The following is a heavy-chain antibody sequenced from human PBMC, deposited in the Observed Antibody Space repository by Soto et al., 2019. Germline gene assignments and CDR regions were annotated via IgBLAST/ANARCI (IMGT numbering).Heavy chain of an antibody. V-gene: IGHV4-59*01. CDR1: GGSISSYY. Sequence: SETLSLTCTVSGGSISSYYWSWIRQPPGKGLEWIGYIYYSGSTNYNPSLKSRVTISVDTSKNQFSLKLSSVTAADTAVYYCARDRLYYDMLTCYYKPTNLFDPCSQGSLVTGSS. CDR3: ARDRLYYDMLTCYYKPTNLFDP. J-gene: IGHJ5*02. CDR2: IYYSGST. D-gene: IGHD3-9*01.